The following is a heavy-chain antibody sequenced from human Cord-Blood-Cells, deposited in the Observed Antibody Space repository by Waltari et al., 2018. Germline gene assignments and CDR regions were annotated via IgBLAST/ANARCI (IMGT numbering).Heavy chain of an antibody. CDR2: INPNSGGK. J-gene: IGHJ4*02. CDR1: GYTFTGYY. Sequence: QVQLVQSGAEVKKPGASVKVSCKASGYTFTGYYMHWVRQAPGQGLEWMGRINPNSGGKNYAQKFQGRVTRTRDTSISTAYMELSRLRSDDTAVYYCARDGWEYQLLPLGYWGQGTLVTVSS. D-gene: IGHD2-2*01. V-gene: IGHV1-2*06. CDR3: ARDGWEYQLLPLGY.